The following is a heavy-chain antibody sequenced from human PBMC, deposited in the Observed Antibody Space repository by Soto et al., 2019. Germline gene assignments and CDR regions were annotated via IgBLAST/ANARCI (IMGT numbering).Heavy chain of an antibody. V-gene: IGHV4-34*01. CDR2: INHSGST. J-gene: IGHJ4*02. Sequence: QVQLQQWGAGLLKPSETLSLTCAVYGGSFSGYYWSWIRQPPGKGLEWIGEINHSGSTNYNPSLKSRVTISVDTSKNQFSLKLSSVTAADTAVYYCARGDFLEQQLVKGGDYFDYWGQGTLVTVSS. CDR1: GGSFSGYY. CDR3: ARGDFLEQQLVKGGDYFDY. D-gene: IGHD6-13*01.